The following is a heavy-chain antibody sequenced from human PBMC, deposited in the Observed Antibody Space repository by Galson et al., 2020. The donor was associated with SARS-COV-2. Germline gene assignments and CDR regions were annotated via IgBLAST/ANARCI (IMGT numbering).Heavy chain of an antibody. CDR2: MWYDGSHQ. Sequence: GESLKIYCAASGFIFTSYGMHWVRQAPGKGLEWVAFMWYDGSHQYYADSVKGRFTISRDNSKNTLYLQMNSLRAEDTAVYYCARDLIQLWSLDQYYYYYGMDVWGQGTTVIVSS. J-gene: IGHJ6*02. V-gene: IGHV3-33*01. CDR1: GFIFTSYG. D-gene: IGHD5-18*01. CDR3: ARDLIQLWSLDQYYYYYGMDV.